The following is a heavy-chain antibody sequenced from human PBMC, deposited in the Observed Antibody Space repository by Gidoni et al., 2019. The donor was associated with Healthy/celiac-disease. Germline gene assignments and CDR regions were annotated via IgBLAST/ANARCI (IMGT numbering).Heavy chain of an antibody. Sequence: QVQLVQSGAEVKKTGSSVKVSCKASGGTFSSYAISWVRQAPVQGLEWMGGIIPILVTANYAQKFQGRVTITADESTSTAYMELGGRRSENTAVYYCAGVGNNYYYNMAFWGKGTTVTVSS. V-gene: IGHV1-69*01. D-gene: IGHD1-26*01. J-gene: IGHJ6*03. CDR3: AGVGNNYYYNMAF. CDR1: GGTFSSYA. CDR2: IIPILVTA.